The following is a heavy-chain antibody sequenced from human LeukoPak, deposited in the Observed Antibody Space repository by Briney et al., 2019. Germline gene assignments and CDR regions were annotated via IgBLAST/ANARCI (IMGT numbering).Heavy chain of an antibody. D-gene: IGHD3-22*01. V-gene: IGHV1-46*01. CDR1: GYTFTSNY. Sequence: GASVKVSCKASGYTFTSNYMHWVRQAPGQGLEWMGIINPSGGSTSYAQKFQGRVTMTRDTSTGTVYMELSSLRSEDTAVYYCARGRDSSGYLLDNWFDPWGQGTLVTVSS. CDR3: ARGRDSSGYLLDNWFDP. CDR2: INPSGGST. J-gene: IGHJ5*02.